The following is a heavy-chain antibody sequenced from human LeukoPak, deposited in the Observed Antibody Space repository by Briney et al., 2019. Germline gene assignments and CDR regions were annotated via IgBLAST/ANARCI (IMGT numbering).Heavy chain of an antibody. D-gene: IGHD3/OR15-3a*01. J-gene: IGHJ4*02. CDR1: GGSISSYY. Sequence: PSETLSLTCTVSGGSISSYYWTWIRQPPGKGLEWIGYIYYSGSTNYNPSLKSRVTLSVDTSKNQFSLNLSSVTAADTAVYYCARQTGSGLFILPGGQGTLVTVSS. CDR3: ARQTGSGLFILP. CDR2: IYYSGST. V-gene: IGHV4-59*01.